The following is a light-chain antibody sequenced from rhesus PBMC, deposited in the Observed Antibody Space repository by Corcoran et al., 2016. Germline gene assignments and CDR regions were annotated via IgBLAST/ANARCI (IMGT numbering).Light chain of an antibody. J-gene: IGKJ1*01. CDR2: SAS. CDR1: QGIANY. CDR3: QQHDSYPPT. Sequence: DIQMTQSPSSLSASVGDTVTITCRASQGIANYLAWYQQKPGKGPKPLIYSASNLESGDPSRFSGSGVVTDCTLTISSLQPEEFTIYYCQQHDSYPPTFGQVTKVEIK. V-gene: IGKV1S14*01.